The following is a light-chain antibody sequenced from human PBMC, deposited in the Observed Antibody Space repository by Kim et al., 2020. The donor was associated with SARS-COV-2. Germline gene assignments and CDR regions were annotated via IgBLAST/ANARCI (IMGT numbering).Light chain of an antibody. CDR1: QRCSSEF. V-gene: IGKV3-20*01. CDR3: QQYTTSPPAYT. J-gene: IGKJ2*01. CDR2: GAS. Sequence: PRERATLSCRARQRCSSEFLAWYQRISGQPPRLLIFGASNSAAGIPDGFSGGGSGTDFTLTINRLEPADSAVYYCQQYTTSPPAYTFGQGTERE.